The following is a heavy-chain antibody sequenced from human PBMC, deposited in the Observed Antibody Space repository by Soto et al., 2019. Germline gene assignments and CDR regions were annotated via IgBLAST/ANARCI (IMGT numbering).Heavy chain of an antibody. V-gene: IGHV1-46*01. CDR1: GYTFTSYY. Sequence: QVQLVQSGAEVKKPGASVKVSCKASGYTFTSYYMHWVRQAPGQGLEWMGIINPSGGSTSYAQKFQGRVTMTRDTSTSTVYMELSSLRSEDTAVYYCELILTGYYGTARFDYWGQGTLVTVSS. CDR3: ELILTGYYGTARFDY. D-gene: IGHD3-9*01. CDR2: INPSGGST. J-gene: IGHJ4*02.